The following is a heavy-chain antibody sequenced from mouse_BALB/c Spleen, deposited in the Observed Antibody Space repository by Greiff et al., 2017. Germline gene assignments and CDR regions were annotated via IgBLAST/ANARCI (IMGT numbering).Heavy chain of an antibody. Sequence: VQLQQSGPELVKPGASVRISCKASGYTFTSYYIHWVKQRPGQGLEWIGWIYPGNVNTKYNEKFKGKATLTADKSSSPAYMQLSSLTSEDSAVYFCARGGNYAMDYWGQGTSVPVSS. J-gene: IGHJ4*01. CDR3: ARGGNYAMDY. CDR1: GYTFTSYY. V-gene: IGHV1S56*01. CDR2: IYPGNVNT.